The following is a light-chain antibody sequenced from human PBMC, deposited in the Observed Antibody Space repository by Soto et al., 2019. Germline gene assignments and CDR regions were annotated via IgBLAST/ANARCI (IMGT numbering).Light chain of an antibody. Sequence: QSVLTQPASVSGSPGQSITISCTGTSGDVGGYNYVSWYQQHPGKAPKLMIYDVSNRPSGVSNRFSGSKSGNTASLTISGLQAEDEADYYCSSYTSSSTSVFGNGTKVTVL. CDR2: DVS. J-gene: IGLJ1*01. CDR1: SGDVGGYNY. CDR3: SSYTSSSTSV. V-gene: IGLV2-14*03.